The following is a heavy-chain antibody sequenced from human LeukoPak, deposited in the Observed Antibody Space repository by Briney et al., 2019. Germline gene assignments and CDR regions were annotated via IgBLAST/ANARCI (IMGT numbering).Heavy chain of an antibody. V-gene: IGHV4-61*02. J-gene: IGHJ4*02. CDR1: GYSISSGYY. CDR2: IYISDST. D-gene: IGHD3-16*01. CDR3: ARGRLGDSFDY. Sequence: ASETLSLTCAVSGYSISSGYYWNWIRQPAGKGLEWIGRIYISDSTNYNPSLKSRVTISVDTSKNQFSLNLSSVTAADTAVYYCARGRLGDSFDYWGQGILVTVSS.